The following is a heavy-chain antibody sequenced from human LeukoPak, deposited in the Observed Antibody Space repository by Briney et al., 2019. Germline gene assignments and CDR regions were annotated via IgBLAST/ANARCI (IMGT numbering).Heavy chain of an antibody. V-gene: IGHV3-23*01. CDR3: TRVGYIDEGIDY. J-gene: IGHJ4*02. D-gene: IGHD5-24*01. CDR1: GFTFSSHA. CDR2: ISISGGST. Sequence: PGGSLRLSCAASGFTFSSHALSWVRQAPGKGLEWVSGISISGGSTYYADSVKGRFTISRDNSKNTLYLQLNSLRAEDTAIYYCTRVGYIDEGIDYWGQGTLVTVSS.